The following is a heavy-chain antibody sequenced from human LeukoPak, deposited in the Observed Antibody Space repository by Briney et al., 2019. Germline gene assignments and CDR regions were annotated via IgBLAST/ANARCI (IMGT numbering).Heavy chain of an antibody. CDR2: INPNRGGT. D-gene: IGHD5-24*01. CDR1: GYTFTGYY. V-gene: IGHV1-2*02. CDR3: ARASRWLQFEVDY. J-gene: IGHJ4*02. Sequence: ASVKVSCKASGYTFTGYYMHWVRHAPGQGLEWMGWINPNRGGTNYAQKFQGRVSMTRATSISTAYMELSRLRSDDTAVYYCARASRWLQFEVDYWGQGTLVTVSS.